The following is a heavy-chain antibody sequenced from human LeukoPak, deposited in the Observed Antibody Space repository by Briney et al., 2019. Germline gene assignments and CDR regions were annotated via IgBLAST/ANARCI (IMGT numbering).Heavy chain of an antibody. CDR2: ISSSGSTI. V-gene: IGHV3-11*01. CDR3: ARDNWNDDRGMDV. Sequence: GGSLRPSCAASGFTFSDYYMSWIRQAPGKGLEWVSYISSSGSTIYYADSVKGRFTISRDNAKNSLYLQMNSLRAEDTAVYYCARDNWNDDRGMDVWGQGTTVTVSS. D-gene: IGHD1-20*01. CDR1: GFTFSDYY. J-gene: IGHJ6*02.